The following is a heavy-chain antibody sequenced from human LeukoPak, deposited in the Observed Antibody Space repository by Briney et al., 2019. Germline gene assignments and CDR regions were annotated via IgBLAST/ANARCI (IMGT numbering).Heavy chain of an antibody. Sequence: GASXKVSCKASGYTFTSYDINWVRQATGQGLEWMGWMNPNSGNTGYAQKFQGRVTITRNTSIRTAYMELSSLRSEDTAVYYCARGNPYYDFWSGHYYYYYYYMDVWGKGTTVTVSS. J-gene: IGHJ6*03. V-gene: IGHV1-8*03. CDR2: MNPNSGNT. CDR1: GYTFTSYD. D-gene: IGHD3-3*01. CDR3: ARGNPYYDFWSGHYYYYYYYMDV.